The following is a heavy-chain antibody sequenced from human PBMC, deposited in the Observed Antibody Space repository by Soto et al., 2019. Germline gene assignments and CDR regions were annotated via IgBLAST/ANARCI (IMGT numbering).Heavy chain of an antibody. CDR1: GFTFSSYA. CDR3: ALAAAGDYYYYYMDV. CDR2: ISGSGGST. D-gene: IGHD6-13*01. V-gene: IGHV3-23*01. J-gene: IGHJ6*03. Sequence: GGSLRLSCAASGFTFSSYAMSWVRQAPGKGLEWVSAISGSGGSTYYADSVKGRFTISRDNSKNTLYLQMNSLRAEDTAVYYCALAAAGDYYYYYMDVWGKGTTVTVSS.